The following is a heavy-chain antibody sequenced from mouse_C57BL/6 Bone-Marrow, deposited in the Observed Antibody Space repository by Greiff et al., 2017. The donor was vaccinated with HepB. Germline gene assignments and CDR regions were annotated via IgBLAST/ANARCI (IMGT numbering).Heavy chain of an antibody. CDR1: GYTFTSYW. J-gene: IGHJ4*01. V-gene: IGHV1-64*01. CDR2: IHPNSGST. Sequence: QVQLQQPGAELVKPGASVKLSCKASGYTFTSYWMHWVKQRPGQGLEWIGMIHPNSGSTNYNEKFKSKATLTVDKSSSTAYMQLSSLTSEDSAVDYCARGGLLSAMDYWGQGTSVTVSS. CDR3: ARGGLLSAMDY. D-gene: IGHD2-1*01.